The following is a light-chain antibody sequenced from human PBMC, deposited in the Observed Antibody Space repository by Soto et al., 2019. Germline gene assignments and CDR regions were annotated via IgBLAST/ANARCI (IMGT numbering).Light chain of an antibody. Sequence: QSVLTQPASVSGSPGQSITISCTGTSSDVGTYDYVSWYQQPPGKAPKLIIYEVTNRPSGVSNRFAGSKSANTAYLTISGLQAEDEADYYCSSYTSSSTLYVFGTGTKVTVL. J-gene: IGLJ1*01. V-gene: IGLV2-14*01. CDR2: EVT. CDR1: SSDVGTYDY. CDR3: SSYTSSSTLYV.